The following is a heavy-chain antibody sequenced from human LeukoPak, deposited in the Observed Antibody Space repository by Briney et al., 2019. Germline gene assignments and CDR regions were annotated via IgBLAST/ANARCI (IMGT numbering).Heavy chain of an antibody. V-gene: IGHV4-39*01. Sequence: PSETLSLTCTASGGSISSSSYYWGWIRQPPGKGLEWIGSIYYSGSTYYNPSLKSRVTISVDTSKNQFSLKLSSVTAAATAVYYCATLTGTTMRNWFDPWGQGTLVTVSS. CDR2: IYYSGST. J-gene: IGHJ5*02. CDR3: ATLTGTTMRNWFDP. D-gene: IGHD1-7*01. CDR1: GGSISSSSYY.